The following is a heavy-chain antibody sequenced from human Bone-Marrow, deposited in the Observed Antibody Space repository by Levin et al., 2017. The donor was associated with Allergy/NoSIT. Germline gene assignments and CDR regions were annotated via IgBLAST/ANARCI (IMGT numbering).Heavy chain of an antibody. J-gene: IGHJ6*02. CDR3: ARDSSEAYGLDV. Sequence: PGGSLRLSCTVSGVSIRNFYWNWIRQPPGKGLEWIGYISNNGRTNYNPSLRGRVSISVDTSKNQISLKVISVTAADSAMYYCARDSSEAYGLDVWGQGTTVTVSS. V-gene: IGHV4-59*01. CDR1: GVSIRNFY. CDR2: ISNNGRT.